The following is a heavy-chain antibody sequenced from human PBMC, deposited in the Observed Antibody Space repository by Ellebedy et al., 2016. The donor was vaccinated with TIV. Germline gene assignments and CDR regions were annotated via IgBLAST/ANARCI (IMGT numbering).Heavy chain of an antibody. J-gene: IGHJ3*02. CDR1: GFHVSNYH. CDR2: SYSGSSA. V-gene: IGHV3-53*01. CDR3: AGDGGGRHPWGAFDI. D-gene: IGHD1-26*01. Sequence: PGGSLRLSCAASGFHVSNYHMTWVRQAPGKGQQWLSVSYSGSSASYEGSVGGRFTLSRKNSKNTVYLQMTSRRADDTAVDDRAGDGGGRHPWGAFDIWGQGTMVTVSS.